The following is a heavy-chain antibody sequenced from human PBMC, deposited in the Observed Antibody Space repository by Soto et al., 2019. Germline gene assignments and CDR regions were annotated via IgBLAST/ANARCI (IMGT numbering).Heavy chain of an antibody. J-gene: IGHJ4*02. Sequence: GGSLRLSCPASGFTTSAKYMSWVRQAQGKALECVSVINGGGDTFYPDSVKGRFTISRDNSENTLYLQMNNLRAEDTAIYYCASRPKLPTITTVSWPLDFWGPGTLVTVSS. V-gene: IGHV3-53*01. CDR2: INGGGDT. D-gene: IGHD3-22*01. CDR3: ASRPKLPTITTVSWPLDF. CDR1: GFTTSAKY.